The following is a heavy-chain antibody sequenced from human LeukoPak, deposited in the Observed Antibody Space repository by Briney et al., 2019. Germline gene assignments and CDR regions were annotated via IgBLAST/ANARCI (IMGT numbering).Heavy chain of an antibody. J-gene: IGHJ5*02. CDR3: ARALPPGYYDGSSLNNWFDP. Sequence: GGSLRLSCAASGFTFSSYAMHCVRQAPGKGLEYVSAISSNGGSTYYANSVKGRFTISRDNSKNTLYLQMGSLRAEDMAVYYCARALPPGYYDGSSLNNWFDPWGQGTLVTVSS. CDR2: ISSNGGST. CDR1: GFTFSSYA. V-gene: IGHV3-64*01. D-gene: IGHD3-22*01.